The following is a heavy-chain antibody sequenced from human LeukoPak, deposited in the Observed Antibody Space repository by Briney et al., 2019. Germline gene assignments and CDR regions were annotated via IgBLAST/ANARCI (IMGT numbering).Heavy chain of an antibody. CDR2: ISAYVGTT. J-gene: IGHJ4*02. CDR3: AKNGGRPPFVDY. V-gene: IGHV3-23*01. Sequence: GGSLRLSCAASGSTFNTSAMSWVRQAPGKGLEWVTGISAYVGTTDYADSVKGRFTISRDKSKNTLFLQMSSLRTEDTAVYYCAKNGGRPPFVDYWGQGTLVTVSS. D-gene: IGHD4-23*01. CDR1: GSTFNTSA.